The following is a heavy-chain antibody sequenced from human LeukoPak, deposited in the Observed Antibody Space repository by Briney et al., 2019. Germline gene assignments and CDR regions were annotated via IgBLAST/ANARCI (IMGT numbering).Heavy chain of an antibody. V-gene: IGHV3-7*01. CDR1: GFTFSNYW. D-gene: IGHD5-18*01. CDR3: ARDPSRGYTYGYGDY. J-gene: IGHJ4*02. Sequence: GGSLRLSCAASGFTFSNYWMSWVRQAPGKGLEWLANINQDGSEIYYVDSVKGRFTISRDNGKNSLYLQMNSLRAEDTAVYYCARDPSRGYTYGYGDYWGQGTLVTVSS. CDR2: INQDGSEI.